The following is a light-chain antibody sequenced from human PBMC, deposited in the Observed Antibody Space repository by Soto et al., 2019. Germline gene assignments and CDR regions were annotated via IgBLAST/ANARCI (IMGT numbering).Light chain of an antibody. V-gene: IGKV3D-15*01. CDR2: GAS. Sequence: EVVMTQSPDTLSVSPGERATLSCRASQNVNTYLAWYQQKPDQAPRLLIYGASTRATGIPARFSGSGSGTEFTLTISSLQSEDSGLYYCQQCNNWPLTFGGGTKVEIK. CDR1: QNVNTY. CDR3: QQCNNWPLT. J-gene: IGKJ4*01.